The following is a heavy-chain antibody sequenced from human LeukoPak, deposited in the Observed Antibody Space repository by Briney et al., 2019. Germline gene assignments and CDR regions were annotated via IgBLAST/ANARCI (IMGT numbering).Heavy chain of an antibody. Sequence: PSETLSLTCAVSGGSISSNNYYWGWIRQPPGKGLEWIGSIFYSGTTYYNPSLKSRLTMSVDTSKNQFSMKLSSVTAADTAVFYCARATADYSNSWSFDHWGQGTLVTVSA. V-gene: IGHV4-39*07. D-gene: IGHD6-13*01. CDR3: ARATADYSNSWSFDH. J-gene: IGHJ4*02. CDR2: IFYSGTT. CDR1: GGSISSNNYY.